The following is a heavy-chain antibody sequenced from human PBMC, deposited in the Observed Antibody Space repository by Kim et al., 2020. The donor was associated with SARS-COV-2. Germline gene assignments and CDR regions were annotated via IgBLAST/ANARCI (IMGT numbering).Heavy chain of an antibody. CDR3: ATVYILAKGGDY. D-gene: IGHD5-12*01. V-gene: IGHV4-31*02. Sequence: YYNPSLKSRVNISVDTSKNQFTLKLSSVTAADTAVYYCATVYILAKGGDYWGQGTLVTASS. J-gene: IGHJ4*02.